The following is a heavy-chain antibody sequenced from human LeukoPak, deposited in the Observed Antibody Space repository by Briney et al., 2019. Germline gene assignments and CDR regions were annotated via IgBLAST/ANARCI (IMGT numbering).Heavy chain of an antibody. D-gene: IGHD2-15*01. CDR2: ISSSSSYI. CDR1: GFTFSSYS. CDR3: ARDLQLLRVTYYFDY. J-gene: IGHJ4*02. V-gene: IGHV3-21*01. Sequence: PGGSLRLSCAASGFTFSSYSMNWVRQAPGKGLEWVSSISSSSSYIYYADSVKGRFTISRDNAKNSLYLQMNSLRAEDTAVYHCARDLQLLRVTYYFDYWGQGTLVTVSS.